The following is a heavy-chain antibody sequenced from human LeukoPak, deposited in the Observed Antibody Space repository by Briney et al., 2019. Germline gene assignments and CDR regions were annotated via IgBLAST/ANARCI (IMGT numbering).Heavy chain of an antibody. J-gene: IGHJ3*02. D-gene: IGHD6-19*01. CDR2: INHSGST. CDR3: ARDPGYSSGWYRRSGAFDI. Sequence: KASETLSLTCAVYGGSFSGYYWSWIRQPPGKGLEWIGEINHSGSTNYNPSLKSRVTISVDTSKNQFSLKLSSVTAADTAVYYCARDPGYSSGWYRRSGAFDIWGQGTMVTVSS. CDR1: GGSFSGYY. V-gene: IGHV4-34*01.